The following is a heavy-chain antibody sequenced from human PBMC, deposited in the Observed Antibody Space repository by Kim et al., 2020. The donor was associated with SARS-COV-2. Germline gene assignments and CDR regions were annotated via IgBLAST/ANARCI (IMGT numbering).Heavy chain of an antibody. D-gene: IGHD6-19*01. CDR2: IYYSGST. V-gene: IGHV4-39*01. Sequence: SETLSRTCTVSGGSISSSSYYWGWIRQPPGKGLEWIGSIYYSGSTSYNPSLKSRVTISVDTSKNQFSLKLSSVTAADTAVYYCARRGAGYSSGWFDYWGQGTLVTVSS. J-gene: IGHJ4*02. CDR3: ARRGAGYSSGWFDY. CDR1: GGSISSSSYY.